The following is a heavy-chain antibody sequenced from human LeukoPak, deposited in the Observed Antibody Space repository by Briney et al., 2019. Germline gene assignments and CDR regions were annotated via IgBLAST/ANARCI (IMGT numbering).Heavy chain of an antibody. CDR3: TTDPILTGYYFRGWGLVGDFDY. V-gene: IGHV3-23*01. CDR2: INGGGGST. J-gene: IGHJ4*02. D-gene: IGHD3-9*01. CDR1: GFTFSNYA. Sequence: GGSLRLSCAASGFTFSNYAMSWVRQAPGKGLEWVSVINGGGGSTYYADSVKGRFTISRDNSKNTLYLQMNSLKNEDTAVCYCTTDPILTGYYFRGWGLVGDFDYWGQGTLVTVSS.